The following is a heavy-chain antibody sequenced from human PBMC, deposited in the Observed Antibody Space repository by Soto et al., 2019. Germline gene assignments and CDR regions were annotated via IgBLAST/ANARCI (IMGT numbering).Heavy chain of an antibody. V-gene: IGHV3-33*01. CDR3: ARDGGGYDGGVYFDY. Sequence: PGGSLRLSCAASGFTFSSYGMHWVRQAQGKGLEWVAVIWYDGSNKYYADSVKGRFTISRDNSKNTLYLQMNSLRAEDTAVYYCARDGGGYDGGVYFDYWGQGTLVTVSS. D-gene: IGHD5-12*01. CDR2: IWYDGSNK. CDR1: GFTFSSYG. J-gene: IGHJ4*02.